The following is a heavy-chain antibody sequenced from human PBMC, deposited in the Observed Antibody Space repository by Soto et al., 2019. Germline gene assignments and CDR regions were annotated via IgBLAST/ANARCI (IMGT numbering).Heavy chain of an antibody. CDR2: IYSGGST. D-gene: IGHD5-18*01. V-gene: IGHV3-53*01. CDR3: ARETSTADPYYYGMDV. J-gene: IGHJ6*02. Sequence: PGGSLRLSCAASGFTVSSNYMSWVRQAPGKGLEWVSVIYSGGSTYYADSVKGRFTISRDNSKNTLYLQMNSLRAEDTAVYYCARETSTADPYYYGMDVWGQGTTVTVSS. CDR1: GFTVSSNY.